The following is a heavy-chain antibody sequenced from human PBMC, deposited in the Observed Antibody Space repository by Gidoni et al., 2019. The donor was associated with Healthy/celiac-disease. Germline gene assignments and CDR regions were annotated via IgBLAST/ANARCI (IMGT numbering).Heavy chain of an antibody. D-gene: IGHD6-13*01. V-gene: IGHV1-69*04. J-gene: IGHJ6*03. CDR1: GGTFSSYA. CDR3: ARDLAADDYYYYYMDV. Sequence: QGQLVQSGAEVKKPGSSVKVSCKASGGTFSSYAISWVRQAPGQGLEWMGRIIPILGIANYAQKFQGRVTITADKSTSTAYMELSSLRSEDTAVYYCARDLAADDYYYYYMDVWGKGTTVTVSS. CDR2: IIPILGIA.